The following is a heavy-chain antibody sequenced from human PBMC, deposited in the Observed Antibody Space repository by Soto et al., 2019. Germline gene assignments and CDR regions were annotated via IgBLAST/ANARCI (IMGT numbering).Heavy chain of an antibody. CDR1: GGTFSSYA. CDR3: ARVRTARPSISGDFDL. V-gene: IGHV1-69*01. J-gene: IGHJ2*01. D-gene: IGHD6-6*01. CDR2: IIPIFGTA. Sequence: QVQLVQSGAEVKKPGSSVKVSCKASGGTFSSYAISWVRQAPGQGLEWMGGIIPIFGTANYAQKFQGRVTITADESTSTAYMELSSLRSEGTAVYYCARVRTARPSISGDFDLWGRGTLVTVSS.